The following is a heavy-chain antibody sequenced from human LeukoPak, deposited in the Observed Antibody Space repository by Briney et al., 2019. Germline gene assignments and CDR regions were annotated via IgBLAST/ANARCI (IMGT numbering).Heavy chain of an antibody. V-gene: IGHV4-38-2*02. J-gene: IGHJ6*03. CDR2: IYHSGST. D-gene: IGHD6-19*01. CDR3: ARVIAVAGPGPYYMDV. Sequence: SETLSLTCTVSGYSISSGYYWGWIRQPPGKGLEWIGSIYHSGSTYYNPSLKSRVTISVGTSKNQFSLKLSSVTAADTAVYYCARVIAVAGPGPYYMDVWGKGTTVTVSS. CDR1: GYSISSGYY.